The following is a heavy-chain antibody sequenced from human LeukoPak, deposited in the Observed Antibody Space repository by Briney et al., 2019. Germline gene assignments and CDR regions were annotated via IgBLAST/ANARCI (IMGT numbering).Heavy chain of an antibody. V-gene: IGHV4-59*01. CDR2: IYYSGST. J-gene: IGHJ4*02. CDR1: GGSISSYY. D-gene: IGHD1-14*01. CDR3: AGKNIRGYFDY. Sequence: SETLSLTCTVSGGSISSYYWSWIRQPPGKGLEWIGYIYYSGSTNYNPSLKSRVTISVDTSKNQFSLKLSSVTAADTAVYYCAGKNIRGYFDYWGQGTLVTVSS.